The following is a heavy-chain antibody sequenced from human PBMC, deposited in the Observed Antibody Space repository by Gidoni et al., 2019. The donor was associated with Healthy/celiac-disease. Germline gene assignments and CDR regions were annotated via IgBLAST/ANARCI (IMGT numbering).Heavy chain of an antibody. CDR1: GFTFSSYA. J-gene: IGHJ4*02. CDR2: ISGSGGST. Sequence: EVQLLESGGGLVQPGGSLRLSCAASGFTFSSYAMSWVRQAPGKGLEWVSAISGSGGSTYYADSVKGRFTISRDNSKNTLYLQMNSLRAEDTAVYYCAKGDRGIVVVVAVTWDYWGQGTLVTVSS. V-gene: IGHV3-23*01. CDR3: AKGDRGIVVVVAVTWDY. D-gene: IGHD2-15*01.